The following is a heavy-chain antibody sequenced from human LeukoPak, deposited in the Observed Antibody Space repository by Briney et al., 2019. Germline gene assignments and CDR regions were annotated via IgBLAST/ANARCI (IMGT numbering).Heavy chain of an antibody. J-gene: IGHJ4*02. V-gene: IGHV3-23*01. CDR1: GFTFGSYG. CDR3: AKTTTGYSSGRFPGWPVDY. Sequence: PGGSLRLSCAASGFTFGSYGMSWVRQAPGKGLEWVSGIFGSGGSTHYADSVKGRFTISRDNSKNTVYLQMNSLRAEDTAVYYCAKTTTGYSSGRFPGWPVDYWGQGTLVTVSS. D-gene: IGHD6-19*01. CDR2: IFGSGGST.